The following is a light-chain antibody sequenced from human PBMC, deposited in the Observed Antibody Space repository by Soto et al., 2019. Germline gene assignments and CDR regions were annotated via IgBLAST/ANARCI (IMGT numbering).Light chain of an antibody. V-gene: IGKV4-1*01. J-gene: IGKJ1*01. Sequence: DIVMTQSPDSLAVSLGDRVTINCKSSQSVLHTSNNKNYLTWYQQKPGQPPKLLIFWASTRESGVPDRFSGSGSGTDFTLTITSLQAEDVAIYYCQQYYSSPRTFGQGTKVEIK. CDR1: QSVLHTSNNKNY. CDR2: WAS. CDR3: QQYYSSPRT.